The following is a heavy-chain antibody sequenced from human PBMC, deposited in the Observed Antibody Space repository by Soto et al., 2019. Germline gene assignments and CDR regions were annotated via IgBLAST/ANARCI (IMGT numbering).Heavy chain of an antibody. D-gene: IGHD3-10*01. CDR2: IYYSGST. J-gene: IGHJ3*02. CDR3: VRVWGGAFDI. Sequence: SETLSLTCTVSGGSISSYYWSWIRQPKGKGLEWIGYIYYSGSTNYNPSLKSRVTISVDTSKNQFSLKLSSVTAADPAVYYCVRVWGGAFDIWGQGTMVTVS. CDR1: GGSISSYY. V-gene: IGHV4-59*01.